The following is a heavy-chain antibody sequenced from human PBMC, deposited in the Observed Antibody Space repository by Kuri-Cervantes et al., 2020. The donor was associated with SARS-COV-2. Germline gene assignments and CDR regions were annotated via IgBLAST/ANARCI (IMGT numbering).Heavy chain of an antibody. CDR2: IGPSGTTK. J-gene: IGHJ6*03. CDR3: ARGPSNIVVVPAAIPENYYYYYMDV. Sequence: GGSLRLSCTASGFIFSDYYMTWIRQAPGKGLEWVSNIGPSGTTKYYADSVKGRFTISRDNAKNSLYLQMSSLRAEDTAVYYCARGPSNIVVVPAAIPENYYYYYMDVWGKGTTVTVSS. V-gene: IGHV3-11*01. CDR1: GFIFSDYY. D-gene: IGHD2-2*02.